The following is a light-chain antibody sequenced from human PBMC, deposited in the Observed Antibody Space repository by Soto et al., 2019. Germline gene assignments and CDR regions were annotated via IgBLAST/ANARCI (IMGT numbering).Light chain of an antibody. CDR3: QQYNSHWAT. J-gene: IGKJ1*01. Sequence: TQSPSTLSASVGDRVTITCRASQSIGHWLAWFQQKPGKAPQLLIYAASTLQTGVPSRFSGSGSGTDFTLTISSLQPEDFATYYCQQYNSHWATFGQGTKVDIK. CDR1: QSIGHW. CDR2: AAS. V-gene: IGKV1-5*01.